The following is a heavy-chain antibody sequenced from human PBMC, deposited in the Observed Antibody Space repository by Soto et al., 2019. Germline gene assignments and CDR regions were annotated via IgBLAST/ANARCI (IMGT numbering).Heavy chain of an antibody. D-gene: IGHD3-22*01. CDR1: GYSFATSG. V-gene: IGHV1-18*01. CDR2: ISAYNGNT. Sequence: QVKLVQSGTELKKPGASVKVSCKASGYSFATSGISWVRQAPGQGLEWMGWISAYNGNTNYEQKLQDRVTMTTDTSTSTAYLELRSLRSDDTAVYYCARAVHYYDSSGYADWGQGTLVTVSS. CDR3: ARAVHYYDSSGYAD. J-gene: IGHJ4*02.